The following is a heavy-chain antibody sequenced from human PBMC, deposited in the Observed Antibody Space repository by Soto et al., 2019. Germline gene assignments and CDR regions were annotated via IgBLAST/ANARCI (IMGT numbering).Heavy chain of an antibody. D-gene: IGHD2-15*01. V-gene: IGHV1-69*01. CDR3: ARDPPIYCSGGSCYSGSRYYYGMDV. CDR1: GGTFSSYA. CDR2: IIAIFGTA. Sequence: QVQLVQSGAEVKKPGSSVKVSCKASGGTFSSYAISWVRQAPGQGLEWMGGIIAIFGTANYAQKFQGRVTIPADESTSTAYMELSSLRSEDTAVYYCARDPPIYCSGGSCYSGSRYYYGMDVWGQGTTVTVSS. J-gene: IGHJ6*02.